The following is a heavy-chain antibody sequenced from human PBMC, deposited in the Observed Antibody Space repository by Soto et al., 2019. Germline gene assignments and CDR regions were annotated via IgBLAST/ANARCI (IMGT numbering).Heavy chain of an antibody. D-gene: IGHD2-15*01. CDR3: ARAPSALHFDS. CDR1: GGTFSSYT. Sequence: QVQLVQSGAEVKKPGSSVKVSCKASGGTFSSYTISWVRQAPGQGLEWMGRIIPILGIANYAQKFQGRVTISADKPTSTAYRALSSLRSEDTAVCYCARAPSALHFDSWGQGTLVTVSS. J-gene: IGHJ4*02. CDR2: IIPILGIA. V-gene: IGHV1-69*02.